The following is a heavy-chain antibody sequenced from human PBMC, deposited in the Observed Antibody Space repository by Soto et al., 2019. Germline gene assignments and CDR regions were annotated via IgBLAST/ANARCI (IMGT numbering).Heavy chain of an antibody. V-gene: IGHV1-2*02. CDR1: GYTFTGYY. D-gene: IGHD3-3*01. Sequence: SVKVSCKASGYTFTGYYMHWVRQAPGQGLEWMGWINPNSGGTNYAQKFQGRVTMTRDTSISTAYMELSRLRSDDTAVYYCARGGTVLRFLEWLPPKYYYGMDVWGQGTTVTVSS. CDR2: INPNSGGT. CDR3: ARGGTVLRFLEWLPPKYYYGMDV. J-gene: IGHJ6*02.